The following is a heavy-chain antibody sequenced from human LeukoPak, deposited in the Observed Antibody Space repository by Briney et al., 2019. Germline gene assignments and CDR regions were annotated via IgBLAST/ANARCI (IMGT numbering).Heavy chain of an antibody. CDR3: ASGNTMVRGVPTPYGMDV. D-gene: IGHD3-10*01. V-gene: IGHV3-21*01. J-gene: IGHJ6*02. Sequence: GGSLRLSCAASGFTFSSYSMNWVRQAPGKGLEWVSSISSSSSYIYYADSVKGRFTISRDNAKNSLYLQMNSLRAEDTAVYCCASGNTMVRGVPTPYGMDVWGQGTTVTVSS. CDR1: GFTFSSYS. CDR2: ISSSSSYI.